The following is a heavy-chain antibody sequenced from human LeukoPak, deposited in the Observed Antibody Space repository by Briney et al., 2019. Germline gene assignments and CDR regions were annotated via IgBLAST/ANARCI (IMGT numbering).Heavy chain of an antibody. J-gene: IGHJ4*02. D-gene: IGHD6-19*01. CDR1: GFTFSSYS. Sequence: GGSLRLSCAASGFTFSSYSMNWVRQAPGKGLEWVATIKEGGSEKYYVDSVKGRFTISRDNAENALYLQANSLRAEDTAVYYCASGSSGILTGDYRGQGTLVTVSS. CDR3: ASGSSGILTGDY. CDR2: IKEGGSEK. V-gene: IGHV3-7*01.